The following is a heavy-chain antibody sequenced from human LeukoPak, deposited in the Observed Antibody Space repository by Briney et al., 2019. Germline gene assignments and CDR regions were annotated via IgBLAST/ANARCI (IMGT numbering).Heavy chain of an antibody. J-gene: IGHJ4*02. D-gene: IGHD3-3*01. Sequence: GGSLRLSCAASGFTFSSYGMHWVRQAPGKGLGWVAFIRYDGSNKYYADSVKGRFTISRDNSKNTLYLQMNSLRAEDTAVYYCAKVVRFLEWLETIDYWGQGTLVTVSS. V-gene: IGHV3-30*02. CDR1: GFTFSSYG. CDR2: IRYDGSNK. CDR3: AKVVRFLEWLETIDY.